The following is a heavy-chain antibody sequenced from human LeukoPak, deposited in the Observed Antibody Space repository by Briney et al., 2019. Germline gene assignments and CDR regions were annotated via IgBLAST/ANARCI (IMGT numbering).Heavy chain of an antibody. CDR1: GYTFTGYY. J-gene: IGHJ4*02. V-gene: IGHV1-2*04. CDR3: ARDRGYSYGWSGFDY. CDR2: INPNSGGT. Sequence: ASVKVSCKASGYTFTGYYMHWVRQAPGQGLEWRGWINPNSGGTNYAQKFQGWVTMTRDTSISTAYMELSRLRSDDTAVYYCARDRGYSYGWSGFDYWGQGTLVTVSS. D-gene: IGHD5-18*01.